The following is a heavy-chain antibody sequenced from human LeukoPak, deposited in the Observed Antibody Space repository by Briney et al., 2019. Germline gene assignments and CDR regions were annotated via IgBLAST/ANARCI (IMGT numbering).Heavy chain of an antibody. J-gene: IGHJ1*01. Sequence: GGSLRLSCAASGFTFSTYAMHWVRQAPGKGLEWVAVISYDGSNTYSADSVKGRFTISRDNSKNTLFLQMSSLTPEDTAVYYCARDVETSDRYGYSAYWGQGSLVTVSS. CDR1: GFTFSTYA. V-gene: IGHV3-30-3*01. CDR2: ISYDGSNT. D-gene: IGHD6-19*01. CDR3: ARDVETSDRYGYSAY.